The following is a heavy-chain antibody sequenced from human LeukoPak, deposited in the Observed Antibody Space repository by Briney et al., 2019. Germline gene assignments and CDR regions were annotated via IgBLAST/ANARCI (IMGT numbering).Heavy chain of an antibody. CDR2: IGTYGGDT. D-gene: IGHD3-22*01. CDR3: ARDLWNFYDDSGYSRDSDS. Sequence: GASVKVSCKATSRISWVRQAPGQGLEWMGWIGTYGGDTYYAQKFQGRITVTTDTSTSTVYMELRNLRSDDTAVYYCARDLWNFYDDSGYSRDSDSWGQGTLVTVSS. V-gene: IGHV1-18*01. CDR1: TSR. J-gene: IGHJ5*01.